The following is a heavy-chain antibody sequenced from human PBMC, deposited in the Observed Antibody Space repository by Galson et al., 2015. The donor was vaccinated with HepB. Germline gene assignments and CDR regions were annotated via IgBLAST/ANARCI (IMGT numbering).Heavy chain of an antibody. V-gene: IGHV6-1*01. J-gene: IGHJ4*02. Sequence: CAISGDRVSSNSAAWNWIRQSPSRGLEWLGRTYYRSKWYNDYAVSVKSRITINPDTSKNQFSLQLNSVTPEDTAVYYCARGMDSSSWYNFDYWGQGTLVTVSS. D-gene: IGHD6-13*01. CDR1: GDRVSSNSAA. CDR3: ARGMDSSSWYNFDY. CDR2: TYYRSKWYN.